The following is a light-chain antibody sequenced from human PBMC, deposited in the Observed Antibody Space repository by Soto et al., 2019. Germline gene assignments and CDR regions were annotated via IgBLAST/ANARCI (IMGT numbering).Light chain of an antibody. CDR2: DAS. J-gene: IGKJ1*01. CDR3: QQYNDYWT. Sequence: DIPMTQPPSTLAASVGDGVTITCRASQSISSWLAWYQQKPGKAPKLLIFDASNLESGVPSRFSGGGSGTEFTLTISSLQPDDFATYFCQQYNDYWTFGQGTKVDI. CDR1: QSISSW. V-gene: IGKV1-5*01.